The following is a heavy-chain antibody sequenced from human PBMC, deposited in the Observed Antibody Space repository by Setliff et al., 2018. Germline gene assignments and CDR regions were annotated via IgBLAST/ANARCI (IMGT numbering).Heavy chain of an antibody. Sequence: EASVKVSCKASGGTFSSYGISWVRQAPGQGLEWLGGTIPNFGTTNYAQEFQGRVTIITDESTSTAYMELSSLRFEDTAVYYCAREGVDTRSSTDYRYYMDLWGKGTTVTVSS. D-gene: IGHD5-18*01. J-gene: IGHJ6*03. CDR1: GGTFSSYG. CDR2: TIPNFGTT. V-gene: IGHV1-69*05. CDR3: AREGVDTRSSTDYRYYMDL.